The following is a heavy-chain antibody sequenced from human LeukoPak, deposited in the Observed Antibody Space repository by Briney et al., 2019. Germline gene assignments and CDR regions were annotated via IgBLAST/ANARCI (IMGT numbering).Heavy chain of an antibody. Sequence: ASVKVSCKASGYTFTGYYMHWVRQAPGQGLEWMGWINPNSGGTNYAQKFQGRVKMTRDTSIRTAYMELSRLRSDDTAVYYFARELAGIQLWLLGLDYWGQGTLVTVSS. V-gene: IGHV1-2*02. CDR3: ARELAGIQLWLLGLDY. CDR2: INPNSGGT. D-gene: IGHD5-18*01. CDR1: GYTFTGYY. J-gene: IGHJ4*02.